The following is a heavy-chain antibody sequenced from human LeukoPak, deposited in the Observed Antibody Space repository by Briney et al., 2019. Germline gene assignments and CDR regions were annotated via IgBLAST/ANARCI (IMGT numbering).Heavy chain of an antibody. CDR1: GFTFSNYA. J-gene: IGHJ4*02. CDR2: ISSNAGST. V-gene: IGHV3-64*04. D-gene: IGHD2-21*02. CDR3: AKDREAYCGGDCYYFDY. Sequence: PGGSLRLSCSASGFTFSNYAMHWVRQTPGKGLEYVSAISSNAGSTYYADSVKGRFTISRDNSKNTLYLQMNSLRAEDTAVYYCAKDREAYCGGDCYYFDYWGQGTLVTVSS.